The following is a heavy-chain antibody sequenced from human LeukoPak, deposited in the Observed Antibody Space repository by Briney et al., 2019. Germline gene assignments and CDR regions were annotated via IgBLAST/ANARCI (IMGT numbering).Heavy chain of an antibody. Sequence: TSSETLSLTCAVYGGSFSGYYWSWIRQPPGKGLEWIGEINHSGSTNYNPSLKSRVTISVDTSKNQFSLKLSSVTAADTAVYYCARFLLRFLEWPRLLYGMDVWGQGTTVTVSS. D-gene: IGHD3-3*01. V-gene: IGHV4-34*01. J-gene: IGHJ6*02. CDR2: INHSGST. CDR1: GGSFSGYY. CDR3: ARFLLRFLEWPRLLYGMDV.